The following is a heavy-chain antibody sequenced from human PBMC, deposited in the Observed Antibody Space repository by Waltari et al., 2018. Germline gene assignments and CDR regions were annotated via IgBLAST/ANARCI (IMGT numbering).Heavy chain of an antibody. CDR2: INHSGST. J-gene: IGHJ4*02. CDR1: GGSFSGYY. Sequence: QVQLQQWGAGLLKPSETLSLTCAVYGGSFSGYYWSWIRQPPGKGVEWIGEINHSGSTNYNPSLKSRVTISVDTSKNQFSRKLSSVTAADTAVYYCARLSDYGDYEGLDYWGQGTLVTVSS. D-gene: IGHD4-17*01. CDR3: ARLSDYGDYEGLDY. V-gene: IGHV4-34*01.